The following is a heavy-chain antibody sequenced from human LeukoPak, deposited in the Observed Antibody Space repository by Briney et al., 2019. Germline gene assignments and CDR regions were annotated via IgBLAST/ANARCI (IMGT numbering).Heavy chain of an antibody. J-gene: IGHJ5*02. CDR2: IIPILGIA. CDR3: ARPRTVTTGGDWFDP. CDR1: GYTFIDYG. Sequence: GASVKVSCKASGYTFIDYGISWVRQAPGQALEWMGRIIPILGIANYAQKFQGRVTITADKSTSTAYMELSSLRSEDTAVYYCARPRTVTTGGDWFDPWGQGTLVTVSS. D-gene: IGHD4-11*01. V-gene: IGHV1-69*04.